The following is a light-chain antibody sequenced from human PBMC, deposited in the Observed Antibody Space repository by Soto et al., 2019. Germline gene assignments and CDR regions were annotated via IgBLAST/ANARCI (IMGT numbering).Light chain of an antibody. CDR3: SSYTSDNNPYV. CDR1: SLGSKS. Sequence: SYELTQPPSVSVAPGQTARISCGGHSLGSKSVHWYQQKQDQAPALVVYDDSDRPSEIPERLSGSKFGDTATLTISGLQAEDEADYFCSSYTSDNNPYVFGTGTKVTVL. CDR2: DDS. V-gene: IGLV3-21*02. J-gene: IGLJ1*01.